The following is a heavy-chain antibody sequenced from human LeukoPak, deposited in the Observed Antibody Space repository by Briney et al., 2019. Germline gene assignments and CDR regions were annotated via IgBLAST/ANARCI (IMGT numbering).Heavy chain of an antibody. V-gene: IGHV3-7*03. Sequence: PGGSLRLSCAASGFSFRSYWMDWVRQTPEKGLEWVANIKQVGIEKYFVDSVKGRFAISRDDAKSSLYLQMNSLRAEDTAVYYCARRNAMDVWGQGTTVIVFS. CDR2: IKQVGIEK. CDR3: ARRNAMDV. J-gene: IGHJ6*02. CDR1: GFSFRSYW.